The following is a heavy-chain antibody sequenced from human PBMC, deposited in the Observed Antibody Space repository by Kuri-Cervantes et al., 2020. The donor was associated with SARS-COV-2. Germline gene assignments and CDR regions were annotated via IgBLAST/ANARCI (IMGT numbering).Heavy chain of an antibody. V-gene: IGHV4-39*01. Sequence: SETLSLTCTVSGGSISSSSYYWGWIRQPPGKGLEWIGSIYYSGSTYYNPSLKSRVTISVDTSKNQFSLKLNSVTAADTGIYYCARGTVPSAPYDSYCMDVWGKGTTVTVSS. J-gene: IGHJ6*03. CDR3: ARGTVPSAPYDSYCMDV. D-gene: IGHD2-2*01. CDR1: GGSISSSSYY. CDR2: IYYSGST.